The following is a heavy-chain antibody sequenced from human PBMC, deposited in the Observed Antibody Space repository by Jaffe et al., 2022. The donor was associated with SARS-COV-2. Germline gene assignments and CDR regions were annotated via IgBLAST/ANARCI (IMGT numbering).Heavy chain of an antibody. CDR1: GGSISSYY. J-gene: IGHJ3*02. Sequence: QVQLQESGPGLVKPSETLSLTCTVSGGSISSYYWSWIRQPPGKGLEWIGYIYYSGSTNYNPSLKSRVTISVDTSKNQFSLKLSSVTAADTAVYYCARSERGRITIFGVVIGAFDIWGQGTMVTVSS. D-gene: IGHD3-3*01. V-gene: IGHV4-59*01. CDR3: ARSERGRITIFGVVIGAFDI. CDR2: IYYSGST.